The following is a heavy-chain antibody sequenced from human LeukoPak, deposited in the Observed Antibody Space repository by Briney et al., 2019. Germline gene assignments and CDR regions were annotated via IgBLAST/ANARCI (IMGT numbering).Heavy chain of an antibody. CDR3: ARGGALGYCTNGVCAYYYYGMDV. Sequence: ASVKVSCKASGYTFTSYAMHWVRQAPGQRLEWMGWINAGNGNTKYSQKFQGRVTITRDTSASTAYMELSSLRSEDTAVYYCARGGALGYCTNGVCAYYYYGMDVWGQGTTVTVSS. D-gene: IGHD2-8*01. CDR1: GYTFTSYA. V-gene: IGHV1-3*01. CDR2: INAGNGNT. J-gene: IGHJ6*02.